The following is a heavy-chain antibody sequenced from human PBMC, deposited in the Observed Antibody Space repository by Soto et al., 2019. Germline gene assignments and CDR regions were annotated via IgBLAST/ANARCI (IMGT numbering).Heavy chain of an antibody. J-gene: IGHJ4*02. Sequence: GESLKISCKASGFIFTSYWLSWVRQMPGKGLEWMGMLNPEHSFANYSPSFRGHVTISPDRSVTTAYLKWSSLKASDTAIYYCVRHKSGGGSYPFDFWGQGTLVTGSS. D-gene: IGHD3-10*01. V-gene: IGHV5-10-1*01. CDR3: VRHKSGGGSYPFDF. CDR1: GFIFTSYW. CDR2: LNPEHSFA.